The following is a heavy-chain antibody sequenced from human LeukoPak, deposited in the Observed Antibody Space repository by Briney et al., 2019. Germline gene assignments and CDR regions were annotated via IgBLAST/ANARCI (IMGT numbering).Heavy chain of an antibody. V-gene: IGHV3-21*01. CDR2: ISSSSSYI. D-gene: IGHD6-19*01. Sequence: GRSLRLSCAASGFTFSSYSMNWVRQAPGKGLEWVSSISSSSSYIYYADSVKGRFTISRDNAKNSLYLQMNSLRAEDTAVYYCASGYSSGWWDAFDIWGQGTMVTVSS. CDR3: ASGYSSGWWDAFDI. CDR1: GFTFSSYS. J-gene: IGHJ3*02.